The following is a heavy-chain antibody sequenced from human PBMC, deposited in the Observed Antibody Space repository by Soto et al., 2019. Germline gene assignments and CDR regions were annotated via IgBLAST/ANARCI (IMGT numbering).Heavy chain of an antibody. J-gene: IGHJ6*02. CDR1: CGSISSSSYY. Sequence: PSETLSLTCTFSCGSISSSSYYWGWIRQPPGKGLEWIGSIYYSGSTYYNPSLKSRVTISVDTSKNQFSLKLSSVTAADTAVYYCARRGFWSGYSYYYYGMDVWGQGTTVTVSS. CDR3: ARRGFWSGYSYYYYGMDV. V-gene: IGHV4-39*01. CDR2: IYYSGST. D-gene: IGHD3-3*01.